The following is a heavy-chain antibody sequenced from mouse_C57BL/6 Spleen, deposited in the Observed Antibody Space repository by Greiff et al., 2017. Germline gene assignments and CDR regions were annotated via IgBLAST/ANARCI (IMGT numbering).Heavy chain of an antibody. V-gene: IGHV1-59*01. CDR3: ARSTIYYDYDPAWFAY. Sequence: VQMQQPGAELVRPGTSVKLSCKASGYTFTSYWMHWVKQRPGQGLEWIGVIDPSDSYTNYNQKFKGKATLTVDTSSSTAYMQLSSLTSEDSAVYYCARSTIYYDYDPAWFAYWGQGTLVTVSA. CDR1: GYTFTSYW. J-gene: IGHJ3*01. CDR2: IDPSDSYT. D-gene: IGHD2-4*01.